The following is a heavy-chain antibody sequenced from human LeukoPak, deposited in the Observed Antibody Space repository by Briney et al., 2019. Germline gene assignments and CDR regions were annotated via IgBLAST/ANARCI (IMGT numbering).Heavy chain of an antibody. CDR2: ISYDGSNK. V-gene: IGHV3-30*18. D-gene: IGHD3-16*01. J-gene: IGHJ4*02. CDR1: GFTFSSYG. CDR3: AKDFGDGYFDY. Sequence: GGSLRLSCAASGFTFSSYGMPWVRQAPGKGLEWVAVISYDGSNKYYADSVKGRFTISRDNAKNSLYLQMNSLRAEDTALYYCAKDFGDGYFDYWGQGTLVTVSS.